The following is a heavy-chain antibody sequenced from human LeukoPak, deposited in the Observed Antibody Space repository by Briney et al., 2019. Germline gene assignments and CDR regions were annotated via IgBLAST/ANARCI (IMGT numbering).Heavy chain of an antibody. CDR1: GKSFTSYW. V-gene: IGHV5-51*01. J-gene: IGHJ1*01. D-gene: IGHD6-13*01. CDR2: IYPGDSDT. CDR3: ARQVEAAGTNVY. Sequence: GESLKISCKGSGKSFTSYWIGGVRQMPGKGLEWMGIIYPGDSDTRYSPSFQGQVTISADKSISTAYLQWSSLKASDTAMYHCARQVEAAGTNVYWGQSTLVTVSS.